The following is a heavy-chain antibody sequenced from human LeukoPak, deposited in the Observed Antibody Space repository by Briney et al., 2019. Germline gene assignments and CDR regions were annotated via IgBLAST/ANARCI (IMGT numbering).Heavy chain of an antibody. D-gene: IGHD3-9*01. Sequence: GGSLRLSCAASGFTFSNAWMSWVRQAPGKGLGWVGRIKSKTDGGTTDYAAPVKGRFTISRDDSKNTLYLQMNSLKTEDTAVYYCTTAVSGYYNVDYWGQGTLVTVSS. CDR1: GFTFSNAW. J-gene: IGHJ4*02. CDR3: TTAVSGYYNVDY. V-gene: IGHV3-15*01. CDR2: IKSKTDGGTT.